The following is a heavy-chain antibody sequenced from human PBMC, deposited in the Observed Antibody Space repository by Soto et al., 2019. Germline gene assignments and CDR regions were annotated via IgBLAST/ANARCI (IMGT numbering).Heavy chain of an antibody. J-gene: IGHJ3*02. CDR1: GFTLSTYS. D-gene: IGHD6-19*01. Sequence: AGSQRLSFASSGFTLSTYSMRLLRPAPGKGLEWVSAISGSGGSTYYADSVKGRFTISRDNSKNTLYLQMNSLRAEDTAVYYCAKYPYSSGWYEPFDAFDIWGQGKMVSVS. V-gene: IGHV3-23*01. CDR3: AKYPYSSGWYEPFDAFDI. CDR2: ISGSGGST.